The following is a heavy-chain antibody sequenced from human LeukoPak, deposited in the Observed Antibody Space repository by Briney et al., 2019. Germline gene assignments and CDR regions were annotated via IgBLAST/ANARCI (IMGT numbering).Heavy chain of an antibody. CDR1: GSTFTSFG. D-gene: IGHD5-12*01. CDR2: ISGYNGDT. J-gene: IGHJ3*02. Sequence: GASVKVSCKASGSTFTSFGFSGVRQAPGQGLEWVGWISGYNGDTSHDQKFQGRVTISTDTSTNTAYMDLRSLTSDDTAVYYCARRSGYDRRAGTLDIWGQGTMVTVSS. CDR3: ARRSGYDRRAGTLDI. V-gene: IGHV1-18*01.